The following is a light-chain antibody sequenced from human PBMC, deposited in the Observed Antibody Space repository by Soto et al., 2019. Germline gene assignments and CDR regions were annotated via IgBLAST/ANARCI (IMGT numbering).Light chain of an antibody. CDR1: QSISSY. V-gene: IGKV1-39*01. Sequence: DIQMTQSPSSLSASVGDRVTITFRASQSISSYLNWYQQKPGKAPKLLIYAASSLQSGVPSRFSGSGSGTEFTLTISNLQPEDFATYYCQQANSPPLTFGGGTKVDI. CDR2: AAS. J-gene: IGKJ4*01. CDR3: QQANSPPLT.